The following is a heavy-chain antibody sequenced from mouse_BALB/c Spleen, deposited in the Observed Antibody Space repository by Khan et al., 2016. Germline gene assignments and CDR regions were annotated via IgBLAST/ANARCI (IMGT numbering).Heavy chain of an antibody. Sequence: QVQLQQSGAELAKPGASVKMSCKASGYTFTNYWMHWIKQRPGQGREWIGYINPTAGYTDYNQKFKDKATLTADKSSSTVYMQLSSRPSEDSAVYFCARIELRALVDYCDHVTTLTVSS. CDR1: GYTFTNYW. V-gene: IGHV1-7*01. J-gene: IGHJ2*01. CDR3: ARIELRALVDY. D-gene: IGHD3-3*01. CDR2: INPTAGYT.